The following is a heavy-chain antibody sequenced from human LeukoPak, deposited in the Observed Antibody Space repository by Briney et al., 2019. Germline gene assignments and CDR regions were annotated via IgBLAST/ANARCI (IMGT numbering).Heavy chain of an antibody. CDR3: TRGEVLTSALFWRGGMFDF. CDR1: GGSLSSYS. Sequence: PSETLSLTCAVCGGSLSSYSWSWIRQPPGKGLEWIGGISHSGSTNYNPSLKSRVTISVDTSKNQFSLNLSSVTAADTAVYYCTRGEVLTSALFWRGGMFDFWGQGTLVTVSS. V-gene: IGHV4-34*01. J-gene: IGHJ4*02. CDR2: ISHSGST. D-gene: IGHD2-21*02.